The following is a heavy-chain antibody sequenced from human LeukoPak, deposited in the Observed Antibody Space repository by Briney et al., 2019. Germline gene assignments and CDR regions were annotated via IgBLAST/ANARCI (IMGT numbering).Heavy chain of an antibody. Sequence: SETLSLTCTVSGGSISSYYWSWIRQPPGKGLEWIGYIYYSGSTNYNPSLKSRVTISVDTSKNQFSLKLSSVTAADTAVYYCARAHCSSTSCYVYFDYWGQGTLVTVSS. CDR3: ARAHCSSTSCYVYFDY. J-gene: IGHJ4*02. D-gene: IGHD2-2*01. V-gene: IGHV4-59*01. CDR1: GGSISSYY. CDR2: IYYSGST.